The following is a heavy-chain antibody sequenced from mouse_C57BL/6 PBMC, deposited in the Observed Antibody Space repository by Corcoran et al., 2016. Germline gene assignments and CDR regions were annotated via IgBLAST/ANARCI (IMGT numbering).Heavy chain of an antibody. CDR1: GYTFTDYN. V-gene: IGHV1-18*01. CDR2: INPNNGGT. D-gene: IGHD1-1*01. CDR3: ARSNGSPDFDV. J-gene: IGHJ1*03. Sequence: EVPLQQSGPELVKPGASVKIPRKASGYTFTDYNMDWVKQSHGKSLEWIGDINPNNGGTIYNQKFKGKATLTVDKSSSTAYMELRSLTSEDTAVYYCARSNGSPDFDVWGTGTTVTVSS.